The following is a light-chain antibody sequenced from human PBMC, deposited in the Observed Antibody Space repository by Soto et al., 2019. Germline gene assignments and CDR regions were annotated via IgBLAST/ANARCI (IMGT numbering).Light chain of an antibody. J-gene: IGKJ4*01. V-gene: IGKV3-20*01. CDR2: GTS. CDR3: QQDSSSPLT. Sequence: ENVLTQSPGTLSLSPGERATLSCRASQSVSSSYLAWSQQKPGQAPRLLIYGTSIRATGIPDRFSGSGSGTDFTLTISRLEPEDFAVYYCQQDSSSPLTFGGGTKVEIK. CDR1: QSVSSSY.